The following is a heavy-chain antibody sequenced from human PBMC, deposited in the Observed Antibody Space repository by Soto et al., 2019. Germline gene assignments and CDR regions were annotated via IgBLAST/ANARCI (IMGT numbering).Heavy chain of an antibody. CDR3: ARMEAGTLAGDYYYYGMDV. CDR1: GFTFSHYG. D-gene: IGHD3-10*01. V-gene: IGHV3-33*01. Sequence: QVQLVESGGGVVQPGRSLRVSCAASGFTFSHYGMYWVRQAPGKGLEWVAVIWYDGSNKNYADSVKGRFTISRDNSKNTLYLRMNSLRVEDTAVYYCARMEAGTLAGDYYYYGMDVWGQGTTVTVSS. CDR2: IWYDGSNK. J-gene: IGHJ6*02.